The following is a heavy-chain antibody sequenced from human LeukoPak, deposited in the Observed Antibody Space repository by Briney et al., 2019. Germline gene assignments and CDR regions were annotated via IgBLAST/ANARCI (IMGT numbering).Heavy chain of an antibody. CDR2: ISGYNGNT. Sequence: ASVKVSCKASGYTFSNFGLSWVRQAPGQGLEWMGWISGYNGNTKYPQNLQDRVTMTTDTSTSTAYMELRSLRSDETAVYYCARDYGVLTGYHPFDYWGQGTLVTVSS. CDR1: GYTFSNFG. D-gene: IGHD3-9*01. CDR3: ARDYGVLTGYHPFDY. V-gene: IGHV1-18*01. J-gene: IGHJ4*02.